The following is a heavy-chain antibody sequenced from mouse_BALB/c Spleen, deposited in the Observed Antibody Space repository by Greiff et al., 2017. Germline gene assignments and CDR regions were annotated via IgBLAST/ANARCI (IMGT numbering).Heavy chain of an antibody. Sequence: EVNVVESGGGLVQPGGSLKLSCAASGFTFSSYTMSWVRQTPEKRLEWVAYISNGGGSTYYPDTVKGRFTISRDNAKNTLYLQMSSLKSEDTAMYYCARRGYYGSSQYWYFDVWGAGTTVTVSS. V-gene: IGHV5-12-2*01. D-gene: IGHD1-1*01. CDR1: GFTFSSYT. J-gene: IGHJ1*01. CDR3: ARRGYYGSSQYWYFDV. CDR2: ISNGGGST.